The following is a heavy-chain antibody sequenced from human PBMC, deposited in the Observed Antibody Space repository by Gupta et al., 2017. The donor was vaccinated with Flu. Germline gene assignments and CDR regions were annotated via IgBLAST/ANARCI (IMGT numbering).Heavy chain of an antibody. CDR1: GLPFRNYA. CDR2: ISGSGDST. Sequence: EVQLLESGGGLVQPGGSLRLSCAASGLPFRNYAMSWVRQAPGKGLEWVSGISGSGDSTHYADSVKGRFTISRDNSKDTLYLQMNSLRAEDTAVYYCAKARSSTTTSCSNYWGQGTLVTVSS. CDR3: AKARSSTTTSCSNY. V-gene: IGHV3-23*01. D-gene: IGHD2-2*01. J-gene: IGHJ4*02.